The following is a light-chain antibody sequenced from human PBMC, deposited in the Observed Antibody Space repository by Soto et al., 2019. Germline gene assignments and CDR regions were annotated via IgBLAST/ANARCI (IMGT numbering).Light chain of an antibody. CDR2: DAS. V-gene: IGKV1-33*01. CDR3: QHYNSLPIT. Sequence: DIQMTQTPSSLSASVGDRVTITCQASQDIRFYLNWYQHKTGQAPKLLIYDASQLETGVPAKFSGSGSGTDFTFTINNVQAEDIGTYYCQHYNSLPITFGQGTRLEIK. J-gene: IGKJ5*01. CDR1: QDIRFY.